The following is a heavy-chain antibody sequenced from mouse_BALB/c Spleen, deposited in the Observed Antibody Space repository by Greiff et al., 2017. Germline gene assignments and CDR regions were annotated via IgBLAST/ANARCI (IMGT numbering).Heavy chain of an antibody. V-gene: IGHV5-9-3*01. CDR2: ISSGGSYT. Sequence: EVQLQESGGGLVKPGGSLKLSCAASGFTFSSYAMSWVRQTPEKRLEWVATISSGGSYTYYPDSVKGRFTISRDNAKNTLYLQMSSLRSEDTAMYYCARRDGYWGQGTLVTVSA. CDR3: ARRDGY. CDR1: GFTFSSYA. J-gene: IGHJ3*02.